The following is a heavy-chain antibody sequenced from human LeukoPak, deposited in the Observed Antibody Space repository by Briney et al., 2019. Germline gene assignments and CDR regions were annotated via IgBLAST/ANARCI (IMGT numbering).Heavy chain of an antibody. CDR2: ISTYNGNT. V-gene: IGHV1-18*01. CDR3: ARGPYCSSTSCYKVYYYYMDV. D-gene: IGHD2-2*02. CDR1: GYTFTSYG. J-gene: IGHJ6*03. Sequence: ASVKVSCKASGYTFTSYGISWVRQAPGQGLEWMGWISTYNGNTNYAQKLQGRVTMTTDTSTSTAYLELRSLRSDDTAAYYCARGPYCSSTSCYKVYYYYMDVWGKGTTVTVSS.